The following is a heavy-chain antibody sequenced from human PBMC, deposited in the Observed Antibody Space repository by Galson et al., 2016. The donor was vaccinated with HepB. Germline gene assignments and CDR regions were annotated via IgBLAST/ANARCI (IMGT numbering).Heavy chain of an antibody. CDR3: AREPYSSSWFDY. V-gene: IGHV3-11*06. CDR2: ISSRSGFYT. Sequence: LSCAASGFTFSDYYMSWIRQAPGKGLQWVSYISSRSGFYTNYADSVKGRFTISRDNAKNSLYLHMNSLRVEDTAVYFCAREPYSSSWFDYWGQGTLVTVSS. D-gene: IGHD6-13*01. CDR1: GFTFSDYY. J-gene: IGHJ5*01.